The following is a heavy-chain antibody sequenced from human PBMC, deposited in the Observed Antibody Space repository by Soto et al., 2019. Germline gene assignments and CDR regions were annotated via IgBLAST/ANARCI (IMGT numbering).Heavy chain of an antibody. CDR2: IIPIFGTA. CDR1: GGTFSSYA. Sequence: SVKVSCKASGGTFSSYAISWVRQAPGQGLEWMGGIIPIFGTANYAQKFQGRVTITADESTSTAYMELSSLRSEDTAVYYGAIRTCGDTAPYWFDPWGQGTLVTVSS. J-gene: IGHJ5*02. D-gene: IGHD4-17*01. CDR3: AIRTCGDTAPYWFDP. V-gene: IGHV1-69*13.